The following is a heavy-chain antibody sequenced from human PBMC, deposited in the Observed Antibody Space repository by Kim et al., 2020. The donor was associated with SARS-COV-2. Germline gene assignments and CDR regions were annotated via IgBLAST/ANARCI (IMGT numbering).Heavy chain of an antibody. Sequence: SSSSSTINYADSVKGRFTTSRDNAKNSLYLQMNSLRAEDTAMYYCAARLDYWGQGALVTVSS. J-gene: IGHJ4*02. V-gene: IGHV3-48*01. CDR2: SSSSSTI. CDR3: AARLDY.